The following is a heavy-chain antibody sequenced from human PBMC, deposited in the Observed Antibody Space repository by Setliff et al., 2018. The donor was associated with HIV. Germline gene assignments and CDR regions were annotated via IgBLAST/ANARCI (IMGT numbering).Heavy chain of an antibody. J-gene: IGHJ4*02. D-gene: IGHD1-26*01. CDR2: ISSSGGTI. CDR1: GFTFSSYE. Sequence: GGSLRLSCAASGFTFSSYEMNWVRQAPGKGLEWVSYISSSGGTIYYADSVKGRFTISRDNSRNTLFLQMNNLRPEDTATYYCVRDPIEGSPDYFDYWGQGALVTVSS. V-gene: IGHV3-48*03. CDR3: VRDPIEGSPDYFDY.